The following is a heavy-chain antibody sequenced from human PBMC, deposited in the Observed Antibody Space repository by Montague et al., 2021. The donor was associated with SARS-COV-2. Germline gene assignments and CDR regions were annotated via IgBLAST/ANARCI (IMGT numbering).Heavy chain of an antibody. Sequence: SETLSLTCAVYGGSFSGYYCSWIRQPPGKGLEWIGEINHSGSTNXNPSLKSRVTISVDTSKNQFSLKLSSVTAADTAVYYCAGGRTVTTFYYYYYGMDVWGQGTTVTVSS. J-gene: IGHJ6*02. V-gene: IGHV4-34*01. CDR1: GGSFSGYY. D-gene: IGHD4-17*01. CDR3: AGGRTVTTFYYYYYGMDV. CDR2: INHSGST.